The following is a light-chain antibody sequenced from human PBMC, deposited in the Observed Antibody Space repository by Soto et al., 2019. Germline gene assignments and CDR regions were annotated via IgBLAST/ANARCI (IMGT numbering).Light chain of an antibody. Sequence: QSVLTQPPSASGTPGQRVTISCSGGTSNIGSTYVYWYQQVPGTAPKRLIYRNNQRPSGVPDRFSGSKSGTSASLAISGLRSEDEADYSCAAWDDSLSGPVFGGGTKLTVL. CDR2: RNN. V-gene: IGLV1-47*01. J-gene: IGLJ2*01. CDR3: AAWDDSLSGPV. CDR1: TSNIGSTY.